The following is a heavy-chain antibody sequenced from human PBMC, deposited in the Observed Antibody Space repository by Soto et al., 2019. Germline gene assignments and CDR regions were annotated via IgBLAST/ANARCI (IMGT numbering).Heavy chain of an antibody. D-gene: IGHD3-22*01. CDR2: IYYSGSP. CDR1: GGSISSSSYY. Sequence: SETLSHTCTVSGGSISSSSYYWGWIRQPPGKGLEWIGSIYYSGSPYYNPSLKSRVTISVNTSKNQFSLKLSSVTAADTAVYYCARHVKSLDYYDSSGYGIFDYWGQGTLVTVSS. CDR3: ARHVKSLDYYDSSGYGIFDY. J-gene: IGHJ4*02. V-gene: IGHV4-39*01.